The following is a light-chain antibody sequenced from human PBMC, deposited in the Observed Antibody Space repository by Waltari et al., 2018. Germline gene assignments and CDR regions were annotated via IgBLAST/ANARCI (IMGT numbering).Light chain of an antibody. CDR2: EVS. Sequence: SALTQPASVSGSPGQSITISCTETSANVWSYPLLSWYQRHPGGAPKLLLYEVSERPSGVSIRFSGSKSGKTASLTISGLQPEDEADYYCCAFAGRGFYVFGTGTQVTVL. J-gene: IGLJ1*01. V-gene: IGLV2-23*02. CDR1: SANVWSYPL. CDR3: CAFAGRGFYV.